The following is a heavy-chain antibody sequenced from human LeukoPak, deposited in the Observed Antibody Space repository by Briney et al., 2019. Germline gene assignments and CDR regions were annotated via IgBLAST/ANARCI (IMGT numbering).Heavy chain of an antibody. D-gene: IGHD6-13*01. CDR1: GYIFTGYY. CDR2: INPNNGGA. Sequence: ASVTVSCKASGYIFTGYYMHWVRQTPGQGLDWMGWINPNNGGADYAQNFQGRVTMTRDTSISTAYMTLNRLRSDDTAVYYCARGLSSSSWYISTGFDPWGQGTLVTVSS. V-gene: IGHV1-2*02. J-gene: IGHJ5*02. CDR3: ARGLSSSSWYISTGFDP.